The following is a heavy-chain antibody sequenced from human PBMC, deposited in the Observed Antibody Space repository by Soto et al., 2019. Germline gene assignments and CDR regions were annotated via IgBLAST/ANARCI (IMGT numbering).Heavy chain of an antibody. CDR3: AKDRGGSSRRSD. J-gene: IGHJ4*02. D-gene: IGHD6-19*01. CDR1: GFTFSSYA. V-gene: IGHV3-23*01. CDR2: ISGSGGST. Sequence: PGGSLRLSCAASGFTFSSYAMSWVRQAPGKGLGWVSAISGSGGSTYYADSVKGRFTISRDNSKNTLYLQMNSLRAEDTAVYYCAKDRGGSSRRSDWGQGTLVTVSS.